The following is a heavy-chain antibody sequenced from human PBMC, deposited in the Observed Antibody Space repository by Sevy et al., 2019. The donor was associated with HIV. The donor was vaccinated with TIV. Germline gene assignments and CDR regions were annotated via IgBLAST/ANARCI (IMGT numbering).Heavy chain of an antibody. D-gene: IGHD4-17*01. CDR1: GFPFGSYS. J-gene: IGHJ6*02. Sequence: GGSLRLSCAASGFPFGSYSMHWVRHAAGKGLEWVAVISYDGDNKLYADSVKGRFTISRDNSKRTLYLVMNSLRTEDTAVYFCARDPTDYPSDYYLYGLDAWGQGTTVTVSS. V-gene: IGHV3-30*04. CDR2: ISYDGDNK. CDR3: ARDPTDYPSDYYLYGLDA.